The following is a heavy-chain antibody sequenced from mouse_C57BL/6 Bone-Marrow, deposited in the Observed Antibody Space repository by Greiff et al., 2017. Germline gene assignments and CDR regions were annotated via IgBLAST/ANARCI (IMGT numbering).Heavy chain of an antibody. D-gene: IGHD1-1*01. V-gene: IGHV1-55*01. CDR1: GYTFTSYR. CDR3: ARHSDYYGSSYDYFDY. Sequence: VQLQQPGAELVKPGASVKMSCKASGYTFTSYRITWVKQRPGQGLEWIGDIYPGSGSTNYNEKFKSKATLTVDTSSSTAYMQLSSLTSEDSAVYYCARHSDYYGSSYDYFDYWGQGTTLTVSS. CDR2: IYPGSGST. J-gene: IGHJ2*01.